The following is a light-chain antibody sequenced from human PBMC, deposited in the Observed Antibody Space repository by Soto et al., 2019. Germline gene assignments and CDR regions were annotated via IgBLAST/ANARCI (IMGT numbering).Light chain of an antibody. V-gene: IGKV3-15*01. J-gene: IGKJ4*01. CDR2: GAS. CDR1: QSVSTD. CDR3: QQYDDWLRLT. Sequence: EIVMTQSPATLSVSPGERATLSCRASQSVSTDLAWYHQKPGQAPRLLIYGASTRATGIPARFSGSGSGTEFTLTINSLQSEDFAVYFCQQYDDWLRLTFGGGTKVDIK.